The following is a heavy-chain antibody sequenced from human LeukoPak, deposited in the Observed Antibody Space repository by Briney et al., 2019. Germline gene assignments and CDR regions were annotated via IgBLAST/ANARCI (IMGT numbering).Heavy chain of an antibody. J-gene: IGHJ4*02. CDR2: INHSGST. CDR3: ARGKSSYFNFDY. D-gene: IGHD2-15*01. V-gene: IGHV4-34*01. CDR1: GGSFSGYY. Sequence: SETLSLTCAVYGGSFSGYYWSWIRRPPGKGLEWIGEINHSGSTNYNPSLKSRVTISVDTSKNQLSLRLSSVTAADTAVYYCARGKSSYFNFDYWGQGTLVTVSS.